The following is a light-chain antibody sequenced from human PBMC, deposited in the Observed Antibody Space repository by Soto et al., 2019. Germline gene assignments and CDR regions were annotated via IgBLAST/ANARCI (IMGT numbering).Light chain of an antibody. CDR2: DAS. Sequence: DIQMTQSPSTLSASVGDRVTITCRASQSISGWLAWYQQKPGKAPKLLIYDASSLESGVPSRFSGSGYGTEFTLTISSLQPDDFATYYCQQYDSSWTFGQGTKVDIK. CDR3: QQYDSSWT. J-gene: IGKJ1*01. V-gene: IGKV1-5*01. CDR1: QSISGW.